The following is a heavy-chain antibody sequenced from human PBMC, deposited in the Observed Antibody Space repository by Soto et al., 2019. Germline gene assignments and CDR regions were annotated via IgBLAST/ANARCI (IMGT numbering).Heavy chain of an antibody. J-gene: IGHJ4*02. CDR3: ATRGGREYFGY. Sequence: GESLKISCKGSGYTFTNSWIGWVRQMPGRGLEWMGIIYPGDADTRYNPSFQGKVTISADNSSSTAYLQWSSLKASDTAMYYCATRGGREYFGYWGQGNLVTVSS. CDR1: GYTFTNSW. CDR2: IYPGDADT. D-gene: IGHD1-26*01. V-gene: IGHV5-51*01.